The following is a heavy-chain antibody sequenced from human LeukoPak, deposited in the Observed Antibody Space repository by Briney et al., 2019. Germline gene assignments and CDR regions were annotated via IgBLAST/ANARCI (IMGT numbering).Heavy chain of an antibody. J-gene: IGHJ4*02. D-gene: IGHD1-26*01. CDR1: GFTFSSYS. CDR2: ISSSSYI. CDR3: AREGGSHFDY. Sequence: PGGSLRLSCAASGFTFSSYSMNWVRQAPGKGLEWVSSISSSSYIYYADSVKGRLTISRDNAKNSLYLQMNSLRAEDTAVYYCAREGGSHFDYWGQGTLVTVSS. V-gene: IGHV3-21*01.